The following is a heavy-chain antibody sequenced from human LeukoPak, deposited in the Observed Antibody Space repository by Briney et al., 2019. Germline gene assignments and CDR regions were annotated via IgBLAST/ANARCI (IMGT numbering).Heavy chain of an antibody. J-gene: IGHJ4*02. CDR3: ARSGSNTLDY. V-gene: IGHV3-64*01. Sequence: GGSLRLSCAVSGFTFSSYAMHWVRQAPGKGLEYVSSISSNGGSTYYANSVKGRFTTSRDNSKNTLYLQMGSLRAEDMAVYYCARSGSNTLDYWGQGTLVTVSS. CDR1: GFTFSSYA. CDR2: ISSNGGST. D-gene: IGHD2-15*01.